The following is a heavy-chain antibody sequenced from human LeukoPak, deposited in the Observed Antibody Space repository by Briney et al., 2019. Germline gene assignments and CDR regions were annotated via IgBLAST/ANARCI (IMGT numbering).Heavy chain of an antibody. CDR2: ISYDGSNK. CDR1: GFTFSSYG. J-gene: IGHJ4*02. Sequence: GGTLRLSCAASGFTFSSYGMSWVRQAPGKGLEWVAVISYDGSNKYYADSVRGRFTISRDNSKNTLYLQMNTLRAEDTAVYYCAKSEAASKVDYWGQGTLVTVSS. CDR3: AKSEAASKVDY. D-gene: IGHD2-15*01. V-gene: IGHV3-30*18.